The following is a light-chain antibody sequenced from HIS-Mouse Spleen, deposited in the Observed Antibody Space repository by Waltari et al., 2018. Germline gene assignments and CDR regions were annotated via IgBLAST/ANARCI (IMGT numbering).Light chain of an antibody. V-gene: IGLV2-14*03. CDR3: SSYTSSSTWV. J-gene: IGLJ3*02. CDR1: RSHVGASNY. Sequence: QSALTQPASVSGSPGQSIPLSCTGTRSHVGASNYVSWYQQHPGKAPKLMIYDVSNRPSGVSNRFSGSKSGNTASLTISGLQAEDEADYYCSSYTSSSTWVFGGGTKLTVL. CDR2: DVS.